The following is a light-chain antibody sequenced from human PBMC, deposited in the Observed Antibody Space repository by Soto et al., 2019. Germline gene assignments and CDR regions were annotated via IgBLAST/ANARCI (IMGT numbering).Light chain of an antibody. CDR1: QSLLHSDGYNY. J-gene: IGKJ4*01. CDR3: MHALQTPLT. V-gene: IGKV2-28*01. CDR2: LGS. Sequence: DVVMTQSPLSLPVTPGEPASISCRSSQSLLHSDGYNYLDWFLQRPGQSPQVVIYLGSNRAPGVPDRFSGSGSGTDFTLKISRVEAEDVGVYYCMHALQTPLTFGGGTKVEIK.